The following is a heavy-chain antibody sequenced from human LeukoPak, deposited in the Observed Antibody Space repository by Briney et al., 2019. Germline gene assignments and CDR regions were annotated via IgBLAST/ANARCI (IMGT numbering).Heavy chain of an antibody. Sequence: ASVKVSCKASGYTFTIYYIHWVRQAPGKGLEWMGGFDPEDGETIYAQKFQGRVTMTEDTSTDTAYMELSSLRSEDTAVYYCATDRSVAGNWYFDLWGRGTLVTVSS. J-gene: IGHJ2*01. CDR1: GYTFTIYY. V-gene: IGHV1-24*01. CDR3: ATDRSVAGNWYFDL. CDR2: FDPEDGET. D-gene: IGHD6-19*01.